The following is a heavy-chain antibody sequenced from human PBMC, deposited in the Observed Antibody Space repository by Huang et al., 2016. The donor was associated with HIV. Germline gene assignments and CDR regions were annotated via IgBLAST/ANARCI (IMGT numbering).Heavy chain of an antibody. D-gene: IGHD2-15*01. CDR3: ARGGPVGYFNL. CDR1: GFLCTPFT. CDR2: IAGSGASI. Sequence: EVQLEESGGALVKPGGSLRLSWAATGFLCTPFTMHWVRQAPGKGLEWVSSIAGSGASIYYADAVKGRFTISRDNTKKSLYLQMSSLSVDDTAFYFCARGGPVGYFNLWGHGTLVSVSS. J-gene: IGHJ4*03. V-gene: IGHV3-21*01.